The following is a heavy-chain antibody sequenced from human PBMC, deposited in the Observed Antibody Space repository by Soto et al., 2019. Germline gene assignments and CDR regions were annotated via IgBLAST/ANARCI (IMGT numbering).Heavy chain of an antibody. Sequence: LSCAASGFSFRNYAMSWVRQAPGKGLEWISTLTGSSSNTYYADSVKGRFAISRDNSRNTLYLQMHSLTAEDTAVYYCANGRATYGLLTHDYWGQGTMVTV. D-gene: IGHD3-9*01. V-gene: IGHV3-23*01. CDR3: ANGRATYGLLTHDY. J-gene: IGHJ4*02. CDR1: GFSFRNYA. CDR2: LTGSSSNT.